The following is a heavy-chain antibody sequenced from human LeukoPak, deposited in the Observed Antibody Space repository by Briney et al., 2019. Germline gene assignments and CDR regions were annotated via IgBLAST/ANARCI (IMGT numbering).Heavy chain of an antibody. V-gene: IGHV4-34*01. J-gene: IGHJ4*02. Sequence: SETLSLTCAVYGGSFSGYYWSWIRQPPGKGLEWIGEINHSGSTNYNPSLKSRVTISVDTSKNQFSLKLSSVTAADTAVYYCARQVYSGYDTFDYWGQGTLVTVSS. CDR2: INHSGST. CDR1: GGSFSGYY. CDR3: ARQVYSGYDTFDY. D-gene: IGHD5-12*01.